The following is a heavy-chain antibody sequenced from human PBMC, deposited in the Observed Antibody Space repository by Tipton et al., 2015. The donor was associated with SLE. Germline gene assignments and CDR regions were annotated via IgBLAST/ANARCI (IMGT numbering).Heavy chain of an antibody. CDR3: AKGSDFDT. CDR1: GFTFRSHC. D-gene: IGHD3-10*01. Sequence: GSLRLSCKASGFTFRSHCMHWVRQAPGKGLEWVSLINGDGVTTYYADSVKGRFAISRDNSRNTLHLQMNSLRVEDTAIYYCAKGSDFDTWGQGTLVTVSS. V-gene: IGHV3-23*01. CDR2: INGDGVTT. J-gene: IGHJ4*02.